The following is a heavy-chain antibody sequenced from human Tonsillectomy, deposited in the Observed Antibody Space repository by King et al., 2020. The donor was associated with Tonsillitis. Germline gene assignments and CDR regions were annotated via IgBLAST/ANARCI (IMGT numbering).Heavy chain of an antibody. J-gene: IGHJ4*02. CDR2: MYTNGET. V-gene: IGHV4-61*02. CDR3: AAGQQPMGLDC. CDR1: GESIRSGRHY. Sequence: VQLQESGPGLVKPSQTLSLTCSVSGESIRSGRHYWSWIRQPAGKGLEWIGRMYTNGETNYNPSLKSRFTISLDTSKNQFSLYLTSVTATDTAVYYCAAGQQPMGLDCWGQGTLVTVSS. D-gene: IGHD3-16*01.